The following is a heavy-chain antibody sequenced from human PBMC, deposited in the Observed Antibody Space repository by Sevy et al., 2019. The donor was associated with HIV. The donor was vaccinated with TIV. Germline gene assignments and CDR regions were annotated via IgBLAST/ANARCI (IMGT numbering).Heavy chain of an antibody. CDR1: GFTFGGYM. CDR2: VSRNGGTP. D-gene: IGHD3-10*01. CDR3: VKEGRDDFNPYLDF. J-gene: IGHJ4*02. Sequence: GGSLRLSCAGSGFTFGGYMMNWVRQAPGRGLEWVARVSRNGGTPGYGDSAKGRFTISRDNSKNTVYLQLKELRAEDTALYYCVKEGRDDFNPYLDFWGQGILVTVSS. V-gene: IGHV3-23*01.